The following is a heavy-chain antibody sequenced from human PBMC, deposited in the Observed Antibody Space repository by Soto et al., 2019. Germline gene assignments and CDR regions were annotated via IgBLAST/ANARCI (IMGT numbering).Heavy chain of an antibody. Sequence: PGESLKISCKGSGYSFTSYWISWVRQMPGKGLEWMGRIDPSDSYTNYSPSFQGHVTISADKSISTAYLQWSSLNASGTAMYYCARHVIAAAGTFPKYDYYGMDVWGQGTTVTVSS. CDR3: ARHVIAAAGTFPKYDYYGMDV. V-gene: IGHV5-10-1*01. CDR2: IDPSDSYT. J-gene: IGHJ6*02. D-gene: IGHD6-13*01. CDR1: GYSFTSYW.